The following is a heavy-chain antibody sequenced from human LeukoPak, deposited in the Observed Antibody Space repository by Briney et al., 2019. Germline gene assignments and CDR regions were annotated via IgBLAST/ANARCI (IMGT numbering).Heavy chain of an antibody. Sequence: GGSLRLSCAASGFTFSSYAMSWVRQAPGKGLEWVSAISGSGGSTYYADSVKGRFTISGDNSKNTLYLQMNSLRAEDTAVYYCAKDFAPNYYDSSGYYDYWGQGTLVTVSS. D-gene: IGHD3-22*01. CDR2: ISGSGGST. V-gene: IGHV3-23*01. J-gene: IGHJ4*02. CDR3: AKDFAPNYYDSSGYYDY. CDR1: GFTFSSYA.